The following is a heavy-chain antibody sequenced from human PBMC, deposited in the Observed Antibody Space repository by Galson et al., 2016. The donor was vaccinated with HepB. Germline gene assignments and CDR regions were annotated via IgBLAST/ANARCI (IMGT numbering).Heavy chain of an antibody. J-gene: IGHJ6*02. V-gene: IGHV3-7*03. CDR1: GFPFSRYW. CDR3: ARDGGYQSAPSPYGMDV. Sequence: SLRLSCATSGFPFSRYWMTWVRQAQGKGLEWVANIRQDESERYYVDSVKGRFTISRDNAKSTLYLQMNSLRAEDTAVYYCARDGGYQSAPSPYGMDVWGQGTTVTVSS. D-gene: IGHD3-16*01. CDR2: IRQDESER.